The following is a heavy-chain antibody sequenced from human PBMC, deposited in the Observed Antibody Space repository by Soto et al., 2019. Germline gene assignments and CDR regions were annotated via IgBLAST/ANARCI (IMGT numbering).Heavy chain of an antibody. J-gene: IGHJ4*02. CDR3: ARVLHPYDGDYGAMYRYSFDY. V-gene: IGHV1-3*01. CDR2: INAGNGNT. D-gene: IGHD4-17*01. CDR1: GYTFTSYA. Sequence: QVQLVQSGAEVKKPGASVKVSCKASGYTFTSYAMHWVRQAPGQRLEWMGWINAGNGNTKYSQKFQGRVTITRDTSASTAYMELSSLRSEDTAVYYCARVLHPYDGDYGAMYRYSFDYWGQGTLVTVSS.